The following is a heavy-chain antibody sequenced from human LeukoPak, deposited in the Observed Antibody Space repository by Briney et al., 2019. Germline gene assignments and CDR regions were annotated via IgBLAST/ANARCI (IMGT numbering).Heavy chain of an antibody. CDR3: ARATIFGVVINWFDP. CDR2: IYYSGST. J-gene: IGHJ5*02. D-gene: IGHD3-3*01. CDR1: GGSISSFY. V-gene: IGHV4-4*07. Sequence: SETLSLTCTVSGGSISSFYWSCIRQPAGKGLEWIGRIYYSGSTNYNPSLKSRVTISVDTSKNQFSLKLSSVTAADTAVYYCARATIFGVVINWFDPWGQGTLVTVSS.